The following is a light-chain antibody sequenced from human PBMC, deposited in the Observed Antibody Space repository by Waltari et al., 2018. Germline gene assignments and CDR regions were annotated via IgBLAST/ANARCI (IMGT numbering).Light chain of an antibody. V-gene: IGLV2-23*02. J-gene: IGLJ1*01. CDR1: NSDFGSYDL. Sequence: QSALTQPASVSGSPGQSITISYSGTNSDFGSYDLVSWYQQHPGIAPKLIIFDVFKRPSGFSGRFAGSKSGNTASLTISVLQAEDEADYYCCSYAVSSTSNVCGTGTKVTVL. CDR3: CSYAVSSTSNV. CDR2: DVF.